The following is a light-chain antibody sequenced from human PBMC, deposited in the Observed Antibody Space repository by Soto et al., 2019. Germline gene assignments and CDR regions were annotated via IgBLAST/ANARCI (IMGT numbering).Light chain of an antibody. J-gene: IGKJ1*01. V-gene: IGKV4-1*01. CDR2: WAS. Sequence: DIVMTQSPDSLAVSLGERATINCKSSQSVLYSSNNKNYLAWYQQKPGQPPKLLIYWASTREYGVPDRFSGSGSGTDFTLTISSLQAEDVAVSYCQQYYSTWTFGQGTKVEIK. CDR3: QQYYSTWT. CDR1: QSVLYSSNNKNY.